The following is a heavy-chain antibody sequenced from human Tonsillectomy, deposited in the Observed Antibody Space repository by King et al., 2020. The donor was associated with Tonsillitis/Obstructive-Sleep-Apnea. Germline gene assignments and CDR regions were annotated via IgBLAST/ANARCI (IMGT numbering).Heavy chain of an antibody. Sequence: DVQLVESGGGLVKPGGSLRLSCAASRFTFSNAWMSWVRQAPGKGLEWVGRIKSKTDGGTTDYAAPVKGRFTISRDDSKNTLYLQMNSLKTEDTAVYYCTTGYCTNGVCYSPDYWGQGTLVTVFS. J-gene: IGHJ4*02. V-gene: IGHV3-15*01. CDR1: RFTFSNAW. CDR2: IKSKTDGGTT. D-gene: IGHD2-8*01. CDR3: TTGYCTNGVCYSPDY.